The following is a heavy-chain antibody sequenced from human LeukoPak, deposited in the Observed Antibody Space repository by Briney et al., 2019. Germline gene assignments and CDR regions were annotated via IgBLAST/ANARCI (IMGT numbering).Heavy chain of an antibody. V-gene: IGHV3-30*18. CDR2: ISYDGSNK. D-gene: IGHD3-22*01. CDR3: AKGSHYDSSGYYYGRD. Sequence: PGRSLRLSCAASGFTFSSYGMHWVRQAPGKGLEWVAVISYDGSNKYYADSVKGRFTISRDDSKNTLYLQMNSLRAEDTAVYYCAKGSHYDSSGYYYGRDWGQGTLVTVSS. CDR1: GFTFSSYG. J-gene: IGHJ4*02.